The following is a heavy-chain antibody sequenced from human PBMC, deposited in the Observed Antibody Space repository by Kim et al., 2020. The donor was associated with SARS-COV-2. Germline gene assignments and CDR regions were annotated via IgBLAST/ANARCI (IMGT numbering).Heavy chain of an antibody. V-gene: IGHV3-11*01. D-gene: IGHD3-10*01. J-gene: IGHJ4*02. CDR3: ACSSGSGYIDFDY. Sequence: GGSLRLSCAASGFTFSDYYMSWIRQAPGKGLEWVSYISSSGSTIYYADSVKGRFTISRDNAKNSLYLQMNSLRAEDTAVYYCACSSGSGYIDFDYWGQGTLVTVSS. CDR1: GFTFSDYY. CDR2: ISSSGSTI.